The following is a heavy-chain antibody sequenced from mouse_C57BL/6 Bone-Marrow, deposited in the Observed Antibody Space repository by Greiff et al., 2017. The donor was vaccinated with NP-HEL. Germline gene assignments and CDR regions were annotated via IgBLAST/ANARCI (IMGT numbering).Heavy chain of an antibody. Sequence: VQVVESGPGLVAPSQSLSITCTVSGFSLTSYGVHWVRQPPGKGLEWLVVIWSDGSTTYNSALKSRLSISKDNSKSQVFLKMNSLQTDDTAMYYCARHERVVVDHPMDYWGQGTSVTVSS. J-gene: IGHJ4*01. CDR3: ARHERVVVDHPMDY. CDR1: GFSLTSYG. V-gene: IGHV2-6-1*01. D-gene: IGHD1-1*02. CDR2: IWSDGST.